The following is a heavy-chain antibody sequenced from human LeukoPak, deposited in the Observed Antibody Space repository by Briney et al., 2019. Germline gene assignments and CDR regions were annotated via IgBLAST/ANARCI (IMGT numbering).Heavy chain of an antibody. J-gene: IGHJ3*02. CDR1: GFIFSSYG. CDR2: IWYDGSNK. Sequence: GGSLRLSCAASGFIFSSYGMHWVRQAPGKGLEWEAVIWYDGSNKYYADSVKGRFTISRDNSENTLYLQMNSLRAEDTAVYYCARDSSSGWFDAFDIWGQGTMVTVSS. CDR3: ARDSSSGWFDAFDI. V-gene: IGHV3-33*01. D-gene: IGHD6-19*01.